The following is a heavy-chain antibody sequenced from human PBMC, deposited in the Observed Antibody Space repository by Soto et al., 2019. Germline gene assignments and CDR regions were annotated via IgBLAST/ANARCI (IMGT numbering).Heavy chain of an antibody. J-gene: IGHJ6*02. V-gene: IGHV3-53*01. Sequence: GGSLRLSCAASGFTVSSNYMSWVRQAPGKGLEWVSVIYSGGSTYYADSVKGRFTISRDNSKNTLYLQMNSLRAEDTAVYYCARESYDFWCGYYYYYYGMDVWGQGTTVTVSS. D-gene: IGHD3-3*01. CDR1: GFTVSSNY. CDR3: ARESYDFWCGYYYYYYGMDV. CDR2: IYSGGST.